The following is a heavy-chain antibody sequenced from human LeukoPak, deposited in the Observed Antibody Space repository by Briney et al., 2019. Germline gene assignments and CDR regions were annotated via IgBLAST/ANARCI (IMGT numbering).Heavy chain of an antibody. V-gene: IGHV3-74*01. J-gene: IGHJ4*02. Sequence: GGSLRLSCAASGVTFSNYWVHWVRQAPGEGLVWVSRINPDGSTINYADSVKGRFTISRDNAKNTLYLQMNSLRAEDTAVYYCATAGNYRFDCWGQGTLVTVSS. D-gene: IGHD1-7*01. CDR2: INPDGSTI. CDR3: ATAGNYRFDC. CDR1: GVTFSNYW.